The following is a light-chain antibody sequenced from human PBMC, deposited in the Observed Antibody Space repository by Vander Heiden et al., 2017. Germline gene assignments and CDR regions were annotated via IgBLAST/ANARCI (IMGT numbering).Light chain of an antibody. CDR2: SNN. Sequence: QSVLTQPPSASGTPGQRVTISCSGSSSNIGSHNVNWYQQLSGRAPKLLIHSNNQRHSGVPDRFSGSRSGTSASLAISGLQSEDESVYYCATWDVTLTGYWVFGGGTKLTVL. CDR1: SSNIGSHN. J-gene: IGLJ3*02. CDR3: ATWDVTLTGYWV. V-gene: IGLV1-44*01.